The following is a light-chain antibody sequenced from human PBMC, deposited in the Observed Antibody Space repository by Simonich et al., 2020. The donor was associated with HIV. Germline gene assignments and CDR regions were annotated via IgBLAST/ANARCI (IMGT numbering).Light chain of an antibody. CDR2: EGS. J-gene: IGLJ3*02. CDR1: SSDVGSYNL. Sequence: QSALTQPASVSGSPGQSIPIPCTGTSSDVGSYNLFSWYQQHPGKAPKVMIYEGSERPSGVSNRFSGSKSDNTASLTISGLQSEDEADYYCCSYAGSSTWVFGGGTKVTVL. CDR3: CSYAGSSTWV. V-gene: IGLV2-23*01.